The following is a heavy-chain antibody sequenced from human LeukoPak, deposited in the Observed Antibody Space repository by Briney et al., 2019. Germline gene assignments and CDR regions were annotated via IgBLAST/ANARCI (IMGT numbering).Heavy chain of an antibody. CDR3: ARGVNYGSGTKYWFDP. CDR1: GYTFTSYD. CDR2: MNPNSGNT. D-gene: IGHD3-10*01. Sequence: GASVKVSCKASGYTFTSYDINWVRQATGQGLEWMGWMNPNSGNTGYPQKFQGRVTMTRNTSISTAYMELSSLRSEDTAVYYCARGVNYGSGTKYWFDPWGQGTLVTVSS. V-gene: IGHV1-8*01. J-gene: IGHJ5*02.